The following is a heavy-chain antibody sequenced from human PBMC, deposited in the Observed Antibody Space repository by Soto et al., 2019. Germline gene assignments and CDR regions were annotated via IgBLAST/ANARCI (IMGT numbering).Heavy chain of an antibody. D-gene: IGHD3-22*01. Sequence: GASVKVSCKASGYTFTSYYMHWVRQAPGQGLEWMGIINPSGGSTSYAQKFQGRVTMTRDTSTSTVYMELSSLRSEDTAVYYCARESVYYYDSSGPASDAFDIWGQGTMVTVSS. CDR3: ARESVYYYDSSGPASDAFDI. V-gene: IGHV1-46*01. CDR1: GYTFTSYY. CDR2: INPSGGST. J-gene: IGHJ3*02.